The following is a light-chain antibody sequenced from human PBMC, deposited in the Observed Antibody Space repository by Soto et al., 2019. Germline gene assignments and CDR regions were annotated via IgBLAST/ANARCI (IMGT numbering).Light chain of an antibody. CDR2: QDS. CDR1: KLGDKY. Sequence: SYELTQPPSVSVSPGQTASIPCSGDKLGDKYACWYQQKPGQSPVLVIYQDSKRPSGIPERISGSNSGNTATLTISGTQAMDEADYYCQAWDSGIVIFGGGTKVTVL. J-gene: IGLJ2*01. CDR3: QAWDSGIVI. V-gene: IGLV3-1*01.